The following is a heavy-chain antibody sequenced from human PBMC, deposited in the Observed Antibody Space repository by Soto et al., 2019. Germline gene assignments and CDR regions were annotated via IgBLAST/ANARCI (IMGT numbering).Heavy chain of an antibody. J-gene: IGHJ4*02. V-gene: IGHV4-30-2*01. Sequence: SETLSLTCAVSGGSISSGGYSWSWIRQPPGKGLEWIGETHHNGSTAYNPSLKSRVTISVDTSRNQFSLKLNSVTAADTAVYYCARTTAAIHLNYWSQGTLVTVSS. CDR3: ARTTAAIHLNY. CDR1: GGSISSGGYS. CDR2: THHNGST. D-gene: IGHD2-21*02.